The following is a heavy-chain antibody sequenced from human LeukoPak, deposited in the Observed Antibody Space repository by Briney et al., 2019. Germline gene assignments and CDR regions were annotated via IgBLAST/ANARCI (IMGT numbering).Heavy chain of an antibody. CDR3: ATEHRTSGTTWEPT. V-gene: IGHV1-2*02. CDR1: GYTFTGYY. J-gene: IGHJ5*02. D-gene: IGHD1-1*01. CDR2: INPNSGGT. Sequence: GASVKVSCTASGYTFTGYYIHWVRQAPGQGLEWMGWINPNSGGTNYAQKFQDRVTTTRDTSISTAYMELSRLRSDDTAVYYCATEHRTSGTTWEPTWGQGTLVTVSS.